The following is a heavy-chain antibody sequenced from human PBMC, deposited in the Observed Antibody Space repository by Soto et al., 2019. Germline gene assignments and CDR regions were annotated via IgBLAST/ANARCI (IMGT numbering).Heavy chain of an antibody. V-gene: IGHV4-31*03. CDR3: ARDWRRRATSERSRSWFLAYYYYGMDV. Sequence: SETLSLTCTVSGGSISSGGYYWSWIRQHPGKGLEWIGYIYYGGSTYYNPSLKSRVTISVDTSKNQFSLKLSSVTAADTAVYYCARDWRRRATSERSRSWFLAYYYYGMDVWGQGTTVPVSS. CDR1: GGSISSGGYY. CDR2: IYYGGST. J-gene: IGHJ6*02. D-gene: IGHD6-13*01.